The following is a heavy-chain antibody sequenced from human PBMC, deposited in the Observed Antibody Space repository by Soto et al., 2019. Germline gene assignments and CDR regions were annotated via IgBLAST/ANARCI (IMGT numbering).Heavy chain of an antibody. Sequence: AGGALRLSCAASGLTFSSYVMSWVRQAPGKGLEWVSGVSGSGGDTYYADSVKGRFTISRDNSKNTLYLQMNSLRAEDTAIYYCANRPRYYGVDVWGQGTTVTVSS. CDR2: VSGSGGDT. CDR3: ANRPRYYGVDV. V-gene: IGHV3-23*01. J-gene: IGHJ6*02. CDR1: GLTFSSYV.